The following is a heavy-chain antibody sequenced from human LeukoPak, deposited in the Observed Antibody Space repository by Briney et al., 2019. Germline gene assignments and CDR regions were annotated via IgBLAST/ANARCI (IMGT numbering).Heavy chain of an antibody. D-gene: IGHD3-22*01. CDR3: ARLSIVVALDDY. CDR1: GGSFSGYY. Sequence: SETLSLTCAVYGGSFSGYYWSWIRQPPGKGLEWIGEIDHSGSTNYNPSLKSRVTISVDTSKNQFSLKLSSVTAADTAVYYCARLSIVVALDDYWGQGTLVTVSS. CDR2: IDHSGST. V-gene: IGHV4-34*01. J-gene: IGHJ4*02.